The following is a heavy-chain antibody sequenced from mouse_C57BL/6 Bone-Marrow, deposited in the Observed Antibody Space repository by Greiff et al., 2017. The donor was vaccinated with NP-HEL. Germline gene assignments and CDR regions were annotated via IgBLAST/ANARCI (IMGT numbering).Heavy chain of an antibody. J-gene: IGHJ2*01. CDR2: IYPRSGNT. CDR3: ARTPRCGSSYGDFDY. D-gene: IGHD1-1*01. CDR1: GYTFTSYG. Sequence: QVQLQQSGAELARPGASVKLSCKASGYTFTSYGISWVKQRTGQGLEWIGEIYPRSGNTYYNEKFKGKATLTADKSSSTAYMELRSLTSEDAAVYFCARTPRCGSSYGDFDYWGQGTTLTVSS. V-gene: IGHV1-81*01.